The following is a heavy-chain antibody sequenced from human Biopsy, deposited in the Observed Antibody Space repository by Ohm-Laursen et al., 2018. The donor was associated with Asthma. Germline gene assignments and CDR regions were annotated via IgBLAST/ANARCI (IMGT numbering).Heavy chain of an antibody. CDR2: ISYDGSSI. CDR1: RFTYE. D-gene: IGHD6-19*01. J-gene: IGHJ4*02. Sequence: LRLSCAASRFTYEMHWVRQAPGKGLEWVAVISYDGSSIYYAGSVKGRFTISRDNSKNTLSLQMNSLTAEDTAVYYCAREGVAGTHIEDWGQGTLVTVSS. CDR3: AREGVAGTHIED. V-gene: IGHV3-30-3*01.